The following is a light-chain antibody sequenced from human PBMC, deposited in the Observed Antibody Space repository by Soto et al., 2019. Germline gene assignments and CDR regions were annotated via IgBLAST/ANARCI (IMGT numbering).Light chain of an antibody. CDR1: SSN. Sequence: QSVLTQPPSVSAAPGQRVTISCSGSSSNVAWYQQLPGAAPQLLIYDNTNRASGIPDRFSGSKSGTSATLGITGLQSGDEANYHCATWDSSLSVVVFGGGTKLTVL. V-gene: IGLV1-51*01. CDR3: ATWDSSLSVVV. CDR2: DNT. J-gene: IGLJ2*01.